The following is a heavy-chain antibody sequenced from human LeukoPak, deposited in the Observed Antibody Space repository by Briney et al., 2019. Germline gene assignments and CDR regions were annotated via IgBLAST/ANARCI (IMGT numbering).Heavy chain of an antibody. CDR2: ISGSGGST. CDR3: AKGGRQQQLVFDY. CDR1: GFTFSSYA. Sequence: GGSLRLSCAASGFTFSSYAMSWVRQAPGKGLEWVSGISGSGGSTYYADSVKGRFTISRDNSKNTLYLQMNSLRAEDTAVYYCAKGGRQQQLVFDYWGQGTLVTVSS. V-gene: IGHV3-23*01. J-gene: IGHJ4*02. D-gene: IGHD6-13*01.